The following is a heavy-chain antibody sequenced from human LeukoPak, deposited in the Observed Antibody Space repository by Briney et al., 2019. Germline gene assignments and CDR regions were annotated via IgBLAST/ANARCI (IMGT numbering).Heavy chain of an antibody. CDR2: ISYIGST. V-gene: IGHV4-59*11. Sequence: TSETLSLTCTVSGGSISSHYWSWIRQPPGKGLEWIGYISYIGSTNYNPSLKSRVTISVDTSKNQFSLKLSSVTAADAAVYSCARDPTTVTKGLDIWGQGTMVTVSS. CDR1: GGSISSHY. D-gene: IGHD4-17*01. CDR3: ARDPTTVTKGLDI. J-gene: IGHJ3*02.